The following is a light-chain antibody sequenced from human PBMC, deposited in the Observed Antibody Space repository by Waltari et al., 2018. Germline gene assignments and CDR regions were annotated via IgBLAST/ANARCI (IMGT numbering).Light chain of an antibody. J-gene: IGLJ2*01. CDR2: EVP. CDR3: CSYAGSDTFVV. CDR1: SSDGGNYNL. Sequence: QSALTQPASVSGSPGQSITLSCTGTSSDGGNYNLASWYQQPPGKAPKLLIYEVPQRPSGVSNRFSGSKSGNTASLTISGLQAEDEADYYCCSYAGSDTFVVLGGGTKLTVL. V-gene: IGLV2-23*02.